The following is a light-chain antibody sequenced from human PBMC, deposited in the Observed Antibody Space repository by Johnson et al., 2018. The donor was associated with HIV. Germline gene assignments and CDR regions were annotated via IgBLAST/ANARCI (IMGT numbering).Light chain of an antibody. J-gene: IGLJ1*01. CDR3: GTWDSSLSAFV. CDR1: SSNIGNNY. V-gene: IGLV1-51*01. CDR2: ENN. Sequence: QSVLTQPPSVSAAPGQKVTISCSGSSSNIGNNYVSWYQQLPGTAPKLLIYENNKRPSGIPDRFSGSKSGTSATLGITGLQTGDEADYYCGTWDSSLSAFVFGTETKVTFL.